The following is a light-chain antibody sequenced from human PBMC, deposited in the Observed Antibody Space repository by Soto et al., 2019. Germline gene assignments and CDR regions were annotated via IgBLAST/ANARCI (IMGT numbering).Light chain of an antibody. J-gene: IGLJ2*01. Sequence: QSVLTQPPSVSDAPRQRVTISCSGSSSNIGNNAVNWYQQLPGKAPKLLIYYDDLLPSGVSDRFSGSKSGTSASLAISGLQSEDEADDHCAAWDDSLNGPRVFGGGTKVTVL. CDR3: AAWDDSLNGPRV. CDR1: SSNIGNNA. V-gene: IGLV1-36*01. CDR2: YDD.